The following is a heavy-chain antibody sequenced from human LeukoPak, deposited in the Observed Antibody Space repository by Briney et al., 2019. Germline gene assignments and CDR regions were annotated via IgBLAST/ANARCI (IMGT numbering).Heavy chain of an antibody. Sequence: SVKVPCKASGGTFSSYAISWVRHAPGQGLERMGGIVPIFGTANYAQKFQGRVTITADESTSTAYMELSSLRSEDTAVYYCARPYCSGGSCLRSAFDIWGQGTMVTVSS. CDR1: GGTFSSYA. CDR2: IVPIFGTA. V-gene: IGHV1-69*13. D-gene: IGHD2-15*01. CDR3: ARPYCSGGSCLRSAFDI. J-gene: IGHJ3*02.